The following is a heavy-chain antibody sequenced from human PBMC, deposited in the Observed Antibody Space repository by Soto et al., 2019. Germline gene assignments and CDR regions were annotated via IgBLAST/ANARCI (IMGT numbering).Heavy chain of an antibody. D-gene: IGHD2-21*01. CDR2: IYWDDNK. V-gene: IGHV2-5*02. Sequence: QITLKESGPTLVKPTQPLTLTCTFSGFSLSNSGVGVGWIRQPPGQALEWLALIYWDDNKRYSPSLKSRLTITNDTSKNQVVLTMTNMDPVDTATYCCAQLESGEPNWYFDLWGSGTLVTVSS. J-gene: IGHJ2*01. CDR3: AQLESGEPNWYFDL. CDR1: GFSLSNSGVG.